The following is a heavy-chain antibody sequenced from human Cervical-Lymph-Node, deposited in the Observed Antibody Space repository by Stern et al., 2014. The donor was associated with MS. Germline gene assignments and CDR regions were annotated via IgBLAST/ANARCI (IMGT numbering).Heavy chain of an antibody. CDR1: GDSFSNFD. V-gene: IGHV1-69*01. CDR2: ITPLFGTA. J-gene: IGHJ4*02. CDR3: TRHQGGIAAF. Sequence: VQLVESGAEVKKPGSSVKVACKASGDSFSNFDISWVRQAPGKGLEWMGCITPLFGTANYAQRFQGRVTFNADVSTDTVYMQMSSLRSDDTAVYYCTRHQGGIAAFWGQGTLVTVSS. D-gene: IGHD6-13*01.